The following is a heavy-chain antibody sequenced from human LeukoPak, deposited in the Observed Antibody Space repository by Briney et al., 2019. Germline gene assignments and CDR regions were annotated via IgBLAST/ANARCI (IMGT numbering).Heavy chain of an antibody. CDR2: IIPIFGTA. D-gene: IGHD1-26*01. J-gene: IGHJ5*02. Sequence: GASVKVSCKASGGTFSSYAISWVRQAPGQGLEWMGGIIPIFGTANYAQKFQGRVTITADESTSTAYMELSSLRSDDTAVYYCAILVGATRASHWFDPWGQGTLVTVSS. V-gene: IGHV1-69*13. CDR1: GGTFSSYA. CDR3: AILVGATRASHWFDP.